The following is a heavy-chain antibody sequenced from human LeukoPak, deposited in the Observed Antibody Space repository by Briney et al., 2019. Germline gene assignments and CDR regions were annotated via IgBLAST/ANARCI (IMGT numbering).Heavy chain of an antibody. CDR2: IYSGGSI. CDR3: ARALRDGYNRGIDY. J-gene: IGHJ4*02. Sequence: PGGSLRLSCAASGFTVSSNYMTWVRQAPGKGLEWVAVIYSGGSILYADSVKGRFTISRDNSKNTLYLQMNSLRAEDTAVYYCARALRDGYNRGIDYWGQGTLVTVSP. CDR1: GFTVSSNY. D-gene: IGHD5-24*01. V-gene: IGHV3-66*01.